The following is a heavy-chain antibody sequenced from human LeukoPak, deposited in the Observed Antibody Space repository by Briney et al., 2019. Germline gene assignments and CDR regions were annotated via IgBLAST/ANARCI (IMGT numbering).Heavy chain of an antibody. J-gene: IGHJ3*02. Sequence: GGSLRLSCAASGFTFSSYGMHWVCQAPGKGLEWVAVISYDGSNKYYADSVKGRFTISRDNSKNTLYLQMNSLRAEDTAVYYCAKDRRLFRDAFDIWGQGTMVTVSS. V-gene: IGHV3-30*18. CDR3: AKDRRLFRDAFDI. D-gene: IGHD5-12*01. CDR2: ISYDGSNK. CDR1: GFTFSSYG.